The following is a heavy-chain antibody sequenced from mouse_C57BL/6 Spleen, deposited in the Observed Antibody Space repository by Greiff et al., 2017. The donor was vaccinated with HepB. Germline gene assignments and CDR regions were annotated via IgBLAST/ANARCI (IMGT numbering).Heavy chain of an antibody. V-gene: IGHV1-15*01. CDR3: TSGTTAYYFDY. CDR2: IDPETGGT. D-gene: IGHD1-2*01. J-gene: IGHJ2*01. CDR1: GYTFTDYE. Sequence: VQLQQSGAELVRPGASVTLSCKASGYTFTDYEMHWVKQTPVHGLEWIGAIDPETGGTAYNQKFKGKAILTADKSSSTAYMELRSLTSEDSAVYYCTSGTTAYYFDYWGQGTTLTVSS.